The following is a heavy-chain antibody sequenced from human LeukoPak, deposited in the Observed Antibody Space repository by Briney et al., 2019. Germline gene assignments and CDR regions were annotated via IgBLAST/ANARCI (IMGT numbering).Heavy chain of an antibody. CDR3: SSWGSTPGVSSDDY. D-gene: IGHD6-6*01. CDR1: EFTINDAW. Sequence: GGSLRLSCAASEFTINDAWMSWVRQAPGKGLEWVGRIKSKTDGGTTEYAAPVKGRFTILRDDSKNTLYLQMNSLKTEDTAMYYCSSWGSTPGVSSDDYWGQGTLVTVSS. CDR2: IKSKTDGGTT. V-gene: IGHV3-15*01. J-gene: IGHJ4*02.